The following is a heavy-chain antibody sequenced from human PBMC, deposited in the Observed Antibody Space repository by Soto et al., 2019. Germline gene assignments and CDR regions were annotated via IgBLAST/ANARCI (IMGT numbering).Heavy chain of an antibody. CDR3: ARDLDSLGYFDL. CDR2: ISYDGSNK. Sequence: QVQLVESGGGVVQPGRSLRLSCAASGFTFSSYAMHWVRRAPGKGLEWVAVISYDGSNKYYADSVKGRFTISRDNSKNTLYLQMNSLRAEDTAVYYCARDLDSLGYFDLWGRGTLVTVSS. V-gene: IGHV3-30-3*01. D-gene: IGHD3-3*01. CDR1: GFTFSSYA. J-gene: IGHJ2*01.